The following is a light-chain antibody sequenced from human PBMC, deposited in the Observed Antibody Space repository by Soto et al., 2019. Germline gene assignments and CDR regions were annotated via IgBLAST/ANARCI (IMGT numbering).Light chain of an antibody. CDR3: QQYNSYPIT. V-gene: IGKV3-20*01. CDR2: GAS. J-gene: IGKJ5*01. CDR1: QSVSSSY. Sequence: EIVLTQSPVTLSLSPGERATLSCRASQSVSSSYLAWYQQKPGQAPRLLIYGASSRATGIPDRFSGSGSGTDFTLTISSLQPDDFATYYCQQYNSYPITFGQGTRLEIK.